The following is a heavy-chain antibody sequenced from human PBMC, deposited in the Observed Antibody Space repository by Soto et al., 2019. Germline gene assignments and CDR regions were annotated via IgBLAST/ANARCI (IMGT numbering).Heavy chain of an antibody. Sequence: PSETLSLTCTVPGGSISSYYWSWIRQPPGKGLEWIGYIYYSGSTNYNPSLKSRVTISVDTSKNQFSLKLSSVTAADTAVYYCARGREDNWNDWSGPTFDYWGQGTLVTVSS. CDR3: ARGREDNWNDWSGPTFDY. D-gene: IGHD1-1*01. V-gene: IGHV4-59*01. CDR1: GGSISSYY. CDR2: IYYSGST. J-gene: IGHJ4*02.